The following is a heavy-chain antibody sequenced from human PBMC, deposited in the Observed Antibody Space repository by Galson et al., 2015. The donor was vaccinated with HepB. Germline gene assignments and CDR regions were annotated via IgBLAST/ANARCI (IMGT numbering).Heavy chain of an antibody. V-gene: IGHV3-30*03. D-gene: IGHD1-1*01. J-gene: IGHJ4*02. CDR2: RLYDGGSQ. CDR3: ARDVSMKVERPSWSRVDS. CDR1: GFTFSNCD. Sequence: SPRLSSAAVGFTFSNCDLRWGLQPPGEGGEGGAVRLYDGGSQNYANSVKSRFTISRDNSKNTLFLQMSSLSDEDTAVYYCARDVSMKVERPSWSRVDSWGQGTLVTVSS.